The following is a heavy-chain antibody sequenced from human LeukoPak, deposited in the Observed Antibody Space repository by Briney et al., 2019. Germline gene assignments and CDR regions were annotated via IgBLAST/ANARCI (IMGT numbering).Heavy chain of an antibody. D-gene: IGHD4-23*01. V-gene: IGHV3-73*01. Sequence: GGSLRLSCAASGFTFSGSAMHWVRQASGKGLEWVGRIRSKANSYATAYAASVKGRFTISRDDSKNTAYLQMNSQKTEDTAVYYCTRRIRGNSNDYWGQGTLVTVSS. CDR3: TRRIRGNSNDY. J-gene: IGHJ4*02. CDR2: IRSKANSYAT. CDR1: GFTFSGSA.